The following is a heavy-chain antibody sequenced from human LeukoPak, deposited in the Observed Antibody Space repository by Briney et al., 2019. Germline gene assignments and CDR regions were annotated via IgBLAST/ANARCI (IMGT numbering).Heavy chain of an antibody. Sequence: GGSLRLSCAASGFTFSNAWMSWVRQAPGKGLEWVGRIKGKTDGGTTDYAAPVKGRFTISRDDSKNTLYLQMNSLKTEDTAVYYCTTDLPGYDSSEDYFDYWGQGTLVTVSS. CDR3: TTDLPGYDSSEDYFDY. CDR2: IKGKTDGGTT. CDR1: GFTFSNAW. D-gene: IGHD3-22*01. J-gene: IGHJ4*02. V-gene: IGHV3-15*01.